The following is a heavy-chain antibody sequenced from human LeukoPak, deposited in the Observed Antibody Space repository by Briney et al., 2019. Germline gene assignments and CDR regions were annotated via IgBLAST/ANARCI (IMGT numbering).Heavy chain of an antibody. J-gene: IGHJ4*02. CDR3: ATGPRYSSSWYGTSNFDY. V-gene: IGHV1-24*01. CDR2: FDPEDGET. CDR1: GYTFTGYY. D-gene: IGHD6-13*01. Sequence: ASVKVSCKASGYTFTGYYMHWVRQAPGKGLEWMGGFDPEDGETIYAQKFQGRVTMTEDTSTDTAYMELSSLRSEDTAVYYCATGPRYSSSWYGTSNFDYWGQGTLVTVSS.